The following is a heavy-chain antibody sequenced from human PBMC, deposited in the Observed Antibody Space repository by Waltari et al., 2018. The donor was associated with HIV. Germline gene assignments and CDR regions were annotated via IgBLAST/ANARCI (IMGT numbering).Heavy chain of an antibody. D-gene: IGHD2-21*02. CDR1: GYAISIRYY. V-gene: IGHV4-38-2*01. CDR2: IYHSGRT. Sequence: QVQLQESGTGLVKPSETLSLTCAVSGYAISIRYYGGWIRHPPGKGLGWIGSIYHSGRTYYNPSLKSRVTISVDTSKNQFSLKLTSVTAADTAVYYCARRPVPSDEFDPWGQGTLVTVSS. J-gene: IGHJ5*02. CDR3: ARRPVPSDEFDP.